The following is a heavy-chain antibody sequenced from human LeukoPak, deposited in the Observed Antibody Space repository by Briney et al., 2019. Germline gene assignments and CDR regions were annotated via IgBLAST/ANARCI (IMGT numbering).Heavy chain of an antibody. CDR1: GLTFSSYD. Sequence: PGGSLRLSCVASGLTFSSYDMHWIRQAPGKGLEWVSSIGATGDTYYTGSVKGRFTISRENAKKSVYLQMSSLSAGDTAVYYCANLNAPYWGNFDYWGQGTPVTVSS. CDR2: IGATGDT. D-gene: IGHD3-16*01. V-gene: IGHV3-13*01. J-gene: IGHJ4*02. CDR3: ANLNAPYWGNFDY.